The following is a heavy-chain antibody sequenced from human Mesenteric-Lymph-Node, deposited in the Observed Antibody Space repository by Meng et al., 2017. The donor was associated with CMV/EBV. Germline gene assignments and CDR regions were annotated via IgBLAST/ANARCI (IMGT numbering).Heavy chain of an antibody. D-gene: IGHD3-3*01. CDR3: ARGPAAYYDFWSGYYNFDY. Sequence: SETLSLTCTVSGGSVSSGSYYWSWIRQPPGKGLEWIGYIYYSGSTNYNPSLKSRVTISVDTSKNQLSLKLSSVTAADTAVYYCARGPAAYYDFWSGYYNFDYWGQGTLVTVSS. V-gene: IGHV4-61*01. CDR2: IYYSGST. J-gene: IGHJ4*02. CDR1: GGSVSSGSYY.